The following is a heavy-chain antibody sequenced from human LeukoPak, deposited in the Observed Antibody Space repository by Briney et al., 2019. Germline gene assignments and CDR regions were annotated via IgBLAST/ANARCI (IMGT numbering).Heavy chain of an antibody. D-gene: IGHD2-15*01. J-gene: IGHJ4*02. V-gene: IGHV1-46*01. Sequence: ASVKVSCKASGYTFTSYYVHWVRQAPGQGLEWMGIINPSGGSTSYAQKFQGRVTMTRDTSTSTVYMELSSLRSEDTAVYYCAKDTRAGIVVVVAATDYWGQGTLVTVSS. CDR2: INPSGGST. CDR3: AKDTRAGIVVVVAATDY. CDR1: GYTFTSYY.